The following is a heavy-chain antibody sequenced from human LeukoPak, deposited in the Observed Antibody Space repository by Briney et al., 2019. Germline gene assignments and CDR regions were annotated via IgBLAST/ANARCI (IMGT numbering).Heavy chain of an antibody. V-gene: IGHV4-34*01. J-gene: IGHJ5*02. CDR1: GGSFSGYY. CDR3: ARKIAAAGTYWFDP. Sequence: KPSETLSLTCAVYGGSFSGYYWSWIRQPPGKGLEWIGEINHSGSTNYNPSLKGRVTISVDTSKNQFSLKLSSVTAADTAVYYCARKIAAAGTYWFDPWGQGTLVTVSS. CDR2: INHSGST. D-gene: IGHD6-13*01.